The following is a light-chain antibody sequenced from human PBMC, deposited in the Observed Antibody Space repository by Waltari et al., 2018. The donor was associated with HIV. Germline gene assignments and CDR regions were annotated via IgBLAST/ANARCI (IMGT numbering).Light chain of an antibody. CDR3: QQYGSSPFA. CDR2: GAS. CDR1: QSDGSSN. J-gene: IGKJ3*01. V-gene: IGKV3-20*01. Sequence: EIVLTQSPGTLSLSPGERATLSCRASQSDGSSNLAWYQQHPGQAPRLLIHGASSRATGIPDRFSGSGSGTDFTLTISRLEPEDFAVYYCQQYGSSPFAFGPGTKVEIK.